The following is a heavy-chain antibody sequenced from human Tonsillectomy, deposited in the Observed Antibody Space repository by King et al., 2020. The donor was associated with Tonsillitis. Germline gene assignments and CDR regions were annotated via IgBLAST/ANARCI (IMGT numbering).Heavy chain of an antibody. CDR1: GYSFTTYY. Sequence: VQLVESGAEVKKPGESLKISCKGSGYSFTTYYIAWVRQMPGKGLEWMGIIYPGDSDIRYSPSFQGQVTISADTSISTAYLQWSSLKASDTAMYYCARLRGRYDYSFYGMDVWGQGTTVTVSS. D-gene: IGHD6-19*01. CDR2: IYPGDSDI. J-gene: IGHJ6*02. V-gene: IGHV5-51*01. CDR3: ARLRGRYDYSFYGMDV.